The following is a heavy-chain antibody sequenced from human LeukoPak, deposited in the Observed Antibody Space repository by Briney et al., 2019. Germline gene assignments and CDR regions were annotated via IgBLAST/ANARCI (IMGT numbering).Heavy chain of an antibody. CDR3: TRESEYSSSSAEYFQH. CDR1: GGSISSYY. Sequence: NPSETLSLTCTVSGGSISSYYWSWIRQPPGKGLEWVGYIYYSGSTNYNPSLKSRVTISVDTSKNQFSLKLSTVTAADTAVYYCTRESEYSSSSAEYFQHWGQGTLVTVSS. V-gene: IGHV4-59*01. D-gene: IGHD6-6*01. J-gene: IGHJ1*01. CDR2: IYYSGST.